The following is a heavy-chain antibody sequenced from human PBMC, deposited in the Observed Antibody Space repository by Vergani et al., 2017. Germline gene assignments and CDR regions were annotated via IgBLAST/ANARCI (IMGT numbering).Heavy chain of an antibody. Sequence: EVQLVESGGGLVQPGGSLRLSCAASGFTFSSYEMNWVRQAPGKGLEWVSYISSSGSTIYYADSVKGRFTISRDNVKNSLYLQMNSLRAEDTAVDYCARDGYRHFDYWGQGTLVTVSS. J-gene: IGHJ4*02. D-gene: IGHD5-24*01. V-gene: IGHV3-48*03. CDR2: ISSSGSTI. CDR3: ARDGYRHFDY. CDR1: GFTFSSYE.